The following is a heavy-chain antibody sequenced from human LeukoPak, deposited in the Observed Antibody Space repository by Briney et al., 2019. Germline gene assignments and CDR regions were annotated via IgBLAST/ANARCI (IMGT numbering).Heavy chain of an antibody. CDR3: VSGYGSGSYHL. Sequence: SETLSLTCSVSGGPISKCYLSWIRQAAGKGLEWIGRIFTSGSATSSSSLKSRVTMSVDTSKNQFSLNLSSVTAADTALYYCVSGYGSGSYHLWGQGILVTVSS. V-gene: IGHV4-4*07. CDR2: IFTSGSA. CDR1: GGPISKCY. D-gene: IGHD3-10*01. J-gene: IGHJ5*02.